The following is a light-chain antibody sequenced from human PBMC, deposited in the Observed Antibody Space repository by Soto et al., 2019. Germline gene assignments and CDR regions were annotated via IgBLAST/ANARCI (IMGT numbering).Light chain of an antibody. J-gene: IGKJ1*01. CDR2: GAS. Sequence: SVLPKSSDTLYLAPGERATLSWRDSQSISSNYLAWYQQKPGQAPRLLISGASSGAAGIPDRFSGSGSGTDFTLTISRLEPEDFAVYYCQQYGNSFPPFGQGTKVDIK. V-gene: IGKV3-20*01. CDR1: QSISSNY. CDR3: QQYGNSFPP.